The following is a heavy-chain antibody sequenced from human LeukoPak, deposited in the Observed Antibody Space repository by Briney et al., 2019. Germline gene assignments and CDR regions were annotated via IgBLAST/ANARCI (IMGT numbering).Heavy chain of an antibody. J-gene: IGHJ4*02. CDR1: GFTFSSYA. V-gene: IGHV3-23*01. CDR3: ARDFRYCSGGSCYSGGYFDY. D-gene: IGHD2-15*01. Sequence: PGGSLGLSCAASGFTFSSYAMSWVRQAPGKGLEWVSAISGSGGSTYYADSVKGRFTISRDNAKNSLYLQMNSLRAEDTAVYYCARDFRYCSGGSCYSGGYFDYWGQGTLVTVSS. CDR2: ISGSGGST.